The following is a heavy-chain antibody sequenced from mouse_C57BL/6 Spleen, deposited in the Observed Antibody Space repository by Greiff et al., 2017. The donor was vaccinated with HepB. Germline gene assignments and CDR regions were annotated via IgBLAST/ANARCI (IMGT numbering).Heavy chain of an antibody. D-gene: IGHD4-1*01. CDR2: IDPETGGT. CDR1: GYTFTDYE. J-gene: IGHJ1*03. V-gene: IGHV1-15*01. CDR3: TGWGGTWCFDV. Sequence: QVQLKESGAELVRPGASVTLSCKASGYTFTDYEMHWVKQTPVHGLEWIGAIDPETGGTAYNQKFKGKAILTADKSSSTAYMELRSLTSEDSAVYYCTGWGGTWCFDVWGTGTTVTVSS.